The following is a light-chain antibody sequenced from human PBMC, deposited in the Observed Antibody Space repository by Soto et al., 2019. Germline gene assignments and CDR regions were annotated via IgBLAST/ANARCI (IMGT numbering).Light chain of an antibody. CDR2: GAS. J-gene: IGKJ1*01. CDR3: QQYGSSPVT. Sequence: LVLTHSPSTLSFSPWQRSTIYCGSSQSVSSSYLAWYQQKPGQAPRLLIYGASSRATGIPDRFSGSGSGTDFTLTISRLEPEDFAVYYCQQYGSSPVTFGQGTKVDIK. CDR1: QSVSSSY. V-gene: IGKV3-20*01.